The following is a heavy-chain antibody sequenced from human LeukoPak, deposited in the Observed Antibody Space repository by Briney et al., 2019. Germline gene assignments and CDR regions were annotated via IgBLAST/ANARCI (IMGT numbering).Heavy chain of an antibody. CDR2: FDPEDGET. CDR3: AVSPSKLRFLEWLSFDY. J-gene: IGHJ4*02. CDR1: GYTLTELS. D-gene: IGHD3-3*01. V-gene: IGHV1-24*01. Sequence: ASVKVSCKVSGYTLTELSMHWVRQAPGKGLEWMGGFDPEDGETIYAQKFQGRVTMTEDTSTDTAYMELSSLRSEDTAVYYCAVSPSKLRFLEWLSFDYWGQGTLVTVSS.